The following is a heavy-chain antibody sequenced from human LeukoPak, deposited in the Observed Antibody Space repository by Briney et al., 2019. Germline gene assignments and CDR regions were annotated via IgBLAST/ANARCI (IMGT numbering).Heavy chain of an antibody. CDR1: GFDFGDYT. J-gene: IGHJ4*02. CDR3: ARDIYDSGDFRGDF. V-gene: IGHV3-43*01. Sequence: PGGSLRLSCAVSGFDFGDYTMHWVRQPPGKGLEWVSLISWNSGSIKYTESVKGRFTISRDNSKNSLYLQVSSLRTEDTALYYCARDIYDSGDFRGDFWGQGTLVTVS. D-gene: IGHD3-22*01. CDR2: ISWNSGSI.